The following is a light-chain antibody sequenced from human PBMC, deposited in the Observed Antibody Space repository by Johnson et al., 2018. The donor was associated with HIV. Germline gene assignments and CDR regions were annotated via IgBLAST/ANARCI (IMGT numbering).Light chain of an antibody. CDR1: SSNIENNY. V-gene: IGLV1-51*02. CDR2: ENN. Sequence: QSVLTQPPSVSATPGQKVTISCSGSSSNIENNYVSWYQQLPETAPKLLIYENNKRPSGIPDRFSGSTSGTSATLGVTGLQTGDEADYCCGTWDSSLSGVFGTGTKVTVL. CDR3: GTWDSSLSGV. J-gene: IGLJ1*01.